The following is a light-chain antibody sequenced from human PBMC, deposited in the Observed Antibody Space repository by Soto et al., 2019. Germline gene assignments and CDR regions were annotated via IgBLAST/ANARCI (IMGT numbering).Light chain of an antibody. CDR3: SSYTTSSTV. V-gene: IGLV2-14*03. CDR1: SSDVGGYNY. J-gene: IGLJ3*02. CDR2: DVS. Sequence: QSALTQPASVSGSPGQSITITCTGTSSDVGGYNYVSWFQQHPGKAPKLMIYDVSNRPSGVPYRFSGSKSGNTASLTISGLQAEDEADYYCSSYTTSSTVFGGGTKLPS.